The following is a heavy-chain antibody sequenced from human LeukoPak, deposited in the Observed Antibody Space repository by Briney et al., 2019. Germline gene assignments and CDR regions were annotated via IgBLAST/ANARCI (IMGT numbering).Heavy chain of an antibody. Sequence: SGTLSLTCTVSGGSISSSSYYWAWIRQPPGKGLEWIGSIYYSGSTHYNPSLKSRVTISVDTSKNEFSLKLTSVTAADTAVYYCARNNTLMMYPRGGEDKGFDYWGQGTLVTVSS. D-gene: IGHD2-8*01. J-gene: IGHJ4*02. V-gene: IGHV4-39*01. CDR3: ARNNTLMMYPRGGEDKGFDY. CDR2: IYYSGST. CDR1: GGSISSSSYY.